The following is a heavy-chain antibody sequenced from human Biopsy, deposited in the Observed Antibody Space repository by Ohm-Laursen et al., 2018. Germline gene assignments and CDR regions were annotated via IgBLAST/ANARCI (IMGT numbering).Heavy chain of an antibody. D-gene: IGHD4-23*01. Sequence: SQTLSLTCTVSGVSISVDGYYWAWIRQLPGKGLDWIGYIYHSGTTYYNPSLKSRLTMSVDTSKNEFSLRLRSVTAADTAVYYCAKGGGVGGALDYWGQGTLVTVSS. CDR3: AKGGGVGGALDY. J-gene: IGHJ4*02. V-gene: IGHV4-31*03. CDR2: IYHSGTT. CDR1: GVSISVDGYY.